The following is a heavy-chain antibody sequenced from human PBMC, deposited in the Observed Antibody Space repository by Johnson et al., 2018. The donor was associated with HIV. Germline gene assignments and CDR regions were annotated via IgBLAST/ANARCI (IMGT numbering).Heavy chain of an antibody. Sequence: VQLVESGGGLVQPGGSLRLSCAASGFTVSGDYMSWVRQAPGKGLEWVSLIYSGGSTYYADSVKGRFTISRDNSKNTLYLQMNSLRAEDTAVYYCARDRAWNYEGAFDIWGQGTMVTVSS. CDR3: ARDRAWNYEGAFDI. J-gene: IGHJ3*02. CDR1: GFTVSGDY. D-gene: IGHD1-7*01. CDR2: IYSGGST. V-gene: IGHV3-66*01.